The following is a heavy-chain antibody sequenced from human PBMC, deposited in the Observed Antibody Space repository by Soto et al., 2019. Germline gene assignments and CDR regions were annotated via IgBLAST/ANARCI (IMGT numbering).Heavy chain of an antibody. J-gene: IGHJ3*02. Sequence: QLQLQESGPGLVKPSETLSLTCTVSGGSISSSSYYWGWIRQPPGKGLEWIGSIYYSGSTYYNPSLKSRVTIPVDTSKNQFSLKLSSVTAADTAVYYCARRGYCSGGSCHGAFDIWGQGTMVTVSS. CDR2: IYYSGST. CDR3: ARRGYCSGGSCHGAFDI. CDR1: GGSISSSSYY. V-gene: IGHV4-39*01. D-gene: IGHD2-15*01.